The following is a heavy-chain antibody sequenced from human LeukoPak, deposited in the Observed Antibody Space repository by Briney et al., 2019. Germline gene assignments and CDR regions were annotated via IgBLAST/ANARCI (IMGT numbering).Heavy chain of an antibody. Sequence: PGGSLRLSCAASGFTFSGYTMNWVRQAPGKGLEWIARSRNKAHSYTTEDAASVKGRVSISRDDSKNSVLLQMNSLKIEDTAVYYCTRGFVADSRYYVIDVWGHGTTVTVSS. J-gene: IGHJ6*02. V-gene: IGHV3-72*01. CDR3: TRGFVADSRYYVIDV. D-gene: IGHD2-15*01. CDR2: SRNKAHSYTT. CDR1: GFTFSGYT.